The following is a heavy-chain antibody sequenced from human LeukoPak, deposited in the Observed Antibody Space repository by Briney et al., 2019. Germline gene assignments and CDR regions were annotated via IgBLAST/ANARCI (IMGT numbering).Heavy chain of an antibody. Sequence: SETLSLTCAVPGGSISSYYWSWIRQPPRKGLEWIGYIYYSGRTNYNPSLKSRVTISVDTSKNQYYLKVSPVNAAVSVVYCCWKDRFPFDYWGQGTLVTVSS. CDR1: GGSISSYY. V-gene: IGHV4-59*12. D-gene: IGHD3-10*01. CDR2: IYYSGRT. CDR3: WKDRFPFDY. J-gene: IGHJ4*02.